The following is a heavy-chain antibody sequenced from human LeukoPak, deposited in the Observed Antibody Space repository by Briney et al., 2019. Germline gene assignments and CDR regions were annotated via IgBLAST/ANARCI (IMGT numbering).Heavy chain of an antibody. J-gene: IGHJ5*02. V-gene: IGHV3-48*03. CDR3: ARDLWGTTERWFDP. D-gene: IGHD1-7*01. CDR2: ISSSGSTI. CDR1: GFTFSSYE. Sequence: PGGSLRLSCAASGFTFSSYEMNWVRQAPGKGLEWVSYISSSGSTIYYADSVKGRFTISRDNAKNSLYLQMNSLRAEDTAVYYCARDLWGTTERWFDPWGQGTLVTVSS.